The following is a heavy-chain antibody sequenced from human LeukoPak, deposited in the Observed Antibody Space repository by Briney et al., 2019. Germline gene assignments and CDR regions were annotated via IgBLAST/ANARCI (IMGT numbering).Heavy chain of an antibody. J-gene: IGHJ3*02. CDR3: ARDRGAIGYCGGDCYEGVDAFDI. D-gene: IGHD2-21*02. Sequence: SVKVSCKASGGTFSSYATSWVRQAPGQGLEWMGGIIPIFGTANYAQKFQGRVTITADESTSTAYMELRSLRSDDTAVYYCARDRGAIGYCGGDCYEGVDAFDIWGQGTMVTVSS. V-gene: IGHV1-69*13. CDR1: GGTFSSYA. CDR2: IIPIFGTA.